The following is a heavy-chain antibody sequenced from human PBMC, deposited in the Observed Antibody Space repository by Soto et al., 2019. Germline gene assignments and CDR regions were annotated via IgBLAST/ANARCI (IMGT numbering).Heavy chain of an antibody. CDR3: ARHPERIAQIGWFDP. J-gene: IGHJ5*02. CDR2: ISSSSSTI. V-gene: IGHV3-48*01. Sequence: GGSLRLSCAASGFTFSSYSMNWVRQAPGKGLEWVSYISSSSSTIDYADSVKGRFTISRDNAKNSLYLQMNSLRAEDTAVYYCARHPERIAQIGWFDPSGQGTLVTVS. D-gene: IGHD6-13*01. CDR1: GFTFSSYS.